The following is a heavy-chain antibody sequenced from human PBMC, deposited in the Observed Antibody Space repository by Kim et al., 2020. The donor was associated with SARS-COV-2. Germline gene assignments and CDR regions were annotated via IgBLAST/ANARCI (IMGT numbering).Heavy chain of an antibody. V-gene: IGHV4-34*01. CDR1: GGSFSGYY. Sequence: SETLSLTCAVYGGSFSGYYWSWIRQPPGKGLEWIGEINHSGSTNDNPSLKSRVTISVDTSKNQFSLKLSSVTAAATAVYYCARGLGVLLFLDGLGEGAF. J-gene: IGHJ3*01. D-gene: IGHD3-3*01. CDR2: INHSGST. CDR3: ARGLGVLLFLDGLGEGAF.